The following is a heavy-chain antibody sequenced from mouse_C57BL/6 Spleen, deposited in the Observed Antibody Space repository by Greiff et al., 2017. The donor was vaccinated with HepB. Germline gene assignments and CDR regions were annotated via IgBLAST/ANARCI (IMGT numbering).Heavy chain of an antibody. CDR1: GFTFSSYG. Sequence: EVQRVESGGDLVKPGGSLKLSCAASGFTFSSYGMSWVRQTPDKRLEWVATISSGGSYTYYPDSVKGRFTISRDNAKNTLYLQVSSLKSEDTAMYSGAGQLRLDYAMDYWGQGTSVTVSS. V-gene: IGHV5-6*01. CDR2: ISSGGSYT. CDR3: AGQLRLDYAMDY. D-gene: IGHD3-2*02. J-gene: IGHJ4*01.